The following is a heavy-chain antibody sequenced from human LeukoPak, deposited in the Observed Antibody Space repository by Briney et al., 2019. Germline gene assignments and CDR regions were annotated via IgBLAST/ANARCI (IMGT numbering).Heavy chain of an antibody. D-gene: IGHD6-19*01. CDR1: GYSFTSYW. CDR2: IYPGDSDT. J-gene: IGHJ4*02. CDR3: ARVIYSSGWYGNYYFDY. V-gene: IGHV5-51*01. Sequence: GESLKISCKGSGYSFTSYWIGWVRRMPGKGLEWMGIIYPGDSDTRYSPSFQGQVTISADKSISTAYLQWSSLKASDTAMYYCARVIYSSGWYGNYYFDYWGQGTLVTVS.